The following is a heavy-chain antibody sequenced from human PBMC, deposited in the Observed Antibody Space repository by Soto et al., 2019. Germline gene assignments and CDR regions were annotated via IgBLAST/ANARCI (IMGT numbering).Heavy chain of an antibody. Sequence: SETRSLTCAGYGGSSSADYWSWIRQPPGKGLEWIGEINHSGSTNYNPSLKSRVTISVDTSKNQFSLKLSSVTAADTAVYYCARGGYYGSGSYGPRYYYYGMAFWGQGTTVTV. D-gene: IGHD3-10*01. CDR1: GGSSSADY. J-gene: IGHJ6*02. CDR2: INHSGST. CDR3: ARGGYYGSGSYGPRYYYYGMAF. V-gene: IGHV4-34*01.